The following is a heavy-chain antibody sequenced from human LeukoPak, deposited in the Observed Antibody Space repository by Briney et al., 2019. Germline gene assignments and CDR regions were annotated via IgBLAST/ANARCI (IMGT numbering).Heavy chain of an antibody. CDR1: GFIFSRYW. Sequence: GGSPRLSCAASGFIFSRYWMSWVRQAPGKGLEWVANIKQDGSEKYYVDSVKGRFTISRDNAKSSLYLQMNSLGAEDTAVYYCARVGLLWFGETIHWGQGTLVTVSS. D-gene: IGHD3-10*01. V-gene: IGHV3-7*01. J-gene: IGHJ4*02. CDR3: ARVGLLWFGETIH. CDR2: IKQDGSEK.